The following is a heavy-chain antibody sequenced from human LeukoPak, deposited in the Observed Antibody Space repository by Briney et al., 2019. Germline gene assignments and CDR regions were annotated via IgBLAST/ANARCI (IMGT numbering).Heavy chain of an antibody. CDR2: IKQDGSEK. CDR3: ASGYFYYYYGWDV. Sequence: GGSLRLSCAASGFTFSSYWMSWVRQAPGKGLEWVANIKQDGSEKYYVESVKGRFTISRDNAKNSLYLQMNSLRAEDTAVYYCASGYFYYYYGWDVWGQGTTVTVSS. J-gene: IGHJ6*02. D-gene: IGHD5-18*01. V-gene: IGHV3-7*01. CDR1: GFTFSSYW.